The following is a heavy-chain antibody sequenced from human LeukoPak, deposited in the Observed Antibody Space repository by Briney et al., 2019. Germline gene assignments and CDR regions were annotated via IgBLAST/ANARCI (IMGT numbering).Heavy chain of an antibody. CDR2: ISGSGGST. D-gene: IGHD1-26*01. J-gene: IGHJ4*02. V-gene: IGHV3-23*01. Sequence: GGSLRLSCAASGFTFTTYAMSWVRQAPGKGQEWVSAISGSGGSTYYADSVKGRFTISRDNSKNTLYLQMNSLRAEDTAVYYCARSGSYYEDYWGQGTLVTVSS. CDR3: ARSGSYYEDY. CDR1: GFTFTTYA.